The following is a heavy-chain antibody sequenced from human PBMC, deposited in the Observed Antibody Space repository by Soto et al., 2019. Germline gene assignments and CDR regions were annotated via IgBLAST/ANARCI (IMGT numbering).Heavy chain of an antibody. Sequence: QVQLVQSGAEVKKPGSSVKVSCKASGGTFSNYPISWVRQAPGQGLEWMGGIIPIFGTVNYAQKFQGRVTXTXXXSXXTTYMEPSSLRSEDTAVYYCARGNHRWLQLWYFDLWGRGTLVTVSS. CDR2: IIPIFGTV. J-gene: IGHJ2*01. CDR1: GGTFSNYP. CDR3: ARGNHRWLQLWYFDL. D-gene: IGHD5-12*01. V-gene: IGHV1-69*05.